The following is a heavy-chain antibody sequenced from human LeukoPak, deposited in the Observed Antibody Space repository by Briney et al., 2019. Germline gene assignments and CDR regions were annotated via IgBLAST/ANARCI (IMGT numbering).Heavy chain of an antibody. Sequence: SETLSLTCTAGSISSSSYYWGWIRQTPGKGLEWIGSIYDSGSTYYNPSLKSRLTISVDRSKTQFSLKLTSMTAADTAVYYCVRHDGYYYYYMDVWGKGTTVTVSS. V-gene: IGHV4-39*01. CDR3: VRHDGYYYYYMDV. D-gene: IGHD4-17*01. CDR2: IYDSGST. CDR1: GSISSSSYY. J-gene: IGHJ6*03.